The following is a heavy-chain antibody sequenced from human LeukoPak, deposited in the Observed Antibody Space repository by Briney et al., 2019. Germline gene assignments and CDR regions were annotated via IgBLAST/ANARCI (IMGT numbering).Heavy chain of an antibody. CDR3: ASPQDIVVVPAAQGGYDAFDI. CDR2: ISWNSGKI. D-gene: IGHD2-2*01. Sequence: PGGSLRLSCAASGFIFDDYAMHWVRHAPGKGLEWVSGISWNSGKIDYADSVKGRFTISRDNSKNTLYLQMNSLRAEDTAVYYCASPQDIVVVPAAQGGYDAFDIWGQGTMVTVSS. CDR1: GFIFDDYA. V-gene: IGHV3-9*01. J-gene: IGHJ3*02.